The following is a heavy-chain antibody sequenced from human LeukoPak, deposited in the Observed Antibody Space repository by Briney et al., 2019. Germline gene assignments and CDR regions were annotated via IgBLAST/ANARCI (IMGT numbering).Heavy chain of an antibody. CDR3: ARRRAPGTGFFDY. CDR1: GGSISSSGYY. D-gene: IGHD3/OR15-3a*01. Sequence: SETLSLTCTVSGGSISSSGYYWAWVRQPPGKGLEWIGNVYYSGTTDHNPSLESRVTIFVDTSKSQFSLRVRSVTAADTAVYYCARRRAPGTGFFDYWGQGALVTVSS. CDR2: VYYSGTT. J-gene: IGHJ4*02. V-gene: IGHV4-39*01.